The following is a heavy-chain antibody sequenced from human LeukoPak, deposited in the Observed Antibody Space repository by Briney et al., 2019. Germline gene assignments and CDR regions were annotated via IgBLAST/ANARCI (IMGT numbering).Heavy chain of an antibody. V-gene: IGHV3-30*18. J-gene: IGHJ4*02. Sequence: GRSLRLSCAASGFTFSSYGMHWVRQAPGKGLEWVAVISCDGSNKYYADSVKGRFTISRDNSKNTLYLQMNSLRAEDTAVYYCAKDRRAAAGTFDYWGQGTLVTVSS. CDR1: GFTFSSYG. CDR2: ISCDGSNK. CDR3: AKDRRAAAGTFDY. D-gene: IGHD6-13*01.